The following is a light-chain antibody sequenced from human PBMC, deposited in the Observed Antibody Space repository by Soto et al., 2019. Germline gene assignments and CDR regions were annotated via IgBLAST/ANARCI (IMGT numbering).Light chain of an antibody. Sequence: QSVVTQPASVSASPGQSITISCTETSDVGGYDYVSWYQHHPGKAPKLIIYDAINRPSGVSNRFSGSKSGNTASLTISGLQAEDEADYYCSSYIGSSLLFGGGTKLTVL. CDR2: DAI. J-gene: IGLJ2*01. V-gene: IGLV2-14*03. CDR1: SDVGGYDY. CDR3: SSYIGSSLL.